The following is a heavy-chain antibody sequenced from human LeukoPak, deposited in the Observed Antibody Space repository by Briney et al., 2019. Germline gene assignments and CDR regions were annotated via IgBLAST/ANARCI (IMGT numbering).Heavy chain of an antibody. D-gene: IGHD2-15*01. CDR3: ARAGYCSGGSCYGWFDP. CDR1: GYTFTSYD. CDR2: MNPNSGNT. V-gene: IGHV1-8*01. Sequence: ASVKVSCKASGYTFTSYDTNWVRQATGQGLEWMGWMNPNSGNTGYAQKFQGRVTMTRNTSISTAYMELSSLRSEDTAVYYCARAGYCSGGSCYGWFDPWGQGTLVTVSS. J-gene: IGHJ5*02.